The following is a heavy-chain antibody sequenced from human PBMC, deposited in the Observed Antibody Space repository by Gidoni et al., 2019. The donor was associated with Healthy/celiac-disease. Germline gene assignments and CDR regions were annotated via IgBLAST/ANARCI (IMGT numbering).Heavy chain of an antibody. CDR1: GFTFSNAW. CDR3: HRFNYDSSGRDY. D-gene: IGHD3-22*01. V-gene: IGHV3-15*01. Sequence: EVQLVESGGGLVKPGGSLRLSCAASGFTFSNAWMSWVRQAPGKGLEWVGRIKSKTDGGTTDYAAPVKGRFTISRDDSKNTLYLQMNSLKTEDTAVYYCHRFNYDSSGRDYWGQGTLVTVSS. CDR2: IKSKTDGGTT. J-gene: IGHJ4*02.